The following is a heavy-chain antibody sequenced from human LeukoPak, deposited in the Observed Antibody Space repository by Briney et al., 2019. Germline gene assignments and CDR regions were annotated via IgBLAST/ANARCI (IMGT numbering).Heavy chain of an antibody. CDR1: GFTFDEYA. D-gene: IGHD6-19*01. CDR2: ISGDGGST. V-gene: IGHV3-43*02. Sequence: QPGGSLRLSCAASGFTFDEYAMHWVRQAPGKGLEWVSLISGDGGSTYYADSVKGRFNISRDNSKNSLYLQMNSLRTGDTALYHCAKDRGWYDYWGQGTLVTVSS. CDR3: AKDRGWYDY. J-gene: IGHJ4*02.